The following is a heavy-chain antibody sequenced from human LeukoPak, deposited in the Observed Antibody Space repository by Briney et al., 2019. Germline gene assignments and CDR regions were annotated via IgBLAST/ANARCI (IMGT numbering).Heavy chain of an antibody. V-gene: IGHV3-48*04. CDR3: ARGGGGSFQFRVYYYYYMDV. CDR2: ISSSSSTI. Sequence: GGSLRLSCAASGFTFSSYSMNWVRQAPGKGLEWVSYISSSSSTIYYADSVKGRFTISRDNAKNSLYLQMNSLRAEDTAVYYCARGGGGSFQFRVYYYYYMDVWGKGTTVTVSS. D-gene: IGHD1-26*01. J-gene: IGHJ6*03. CDR1: GFTFSSYS.